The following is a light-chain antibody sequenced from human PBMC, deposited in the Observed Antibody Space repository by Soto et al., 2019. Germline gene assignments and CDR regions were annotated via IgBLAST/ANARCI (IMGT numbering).Light chain of an antibody. V-gene: IGLV1-44*01. J-gene: IGLJ1*01. CDR2: SNN. CDR3: AAWDDSLNGDYV. CDR1: SSNIGSNT. Sequence: QSVLTQPPSASGTPGQRVTISCSGSSSNIGSNTVNWYQQLPGTAPKLLIYSNNQRPSGVPDRFSGSKSGTSASLAISGLQSEDEADYYCAAWDDSLNGDYVFGTGTKVTAL.